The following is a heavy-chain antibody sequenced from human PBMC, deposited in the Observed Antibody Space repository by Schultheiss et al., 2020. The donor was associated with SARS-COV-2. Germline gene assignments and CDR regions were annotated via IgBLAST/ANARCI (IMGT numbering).Heavy chain of an antibody. V-gene: IGHV3-23*01. CDR3: AKDLVGAIDY. J-gene: IGHJ4*02. CDR2: ISGSGGST. Sequence: GESLKISCAASGFTFSSYAMSWVRQAPGKGLEWVSAISGSGGSTYYADSVKGRFTISRDNSKNTLYLQMNSLRAEDTAVYYCAKDLVGAIDYWGQGTLVTVSS. CDR1: GFTFSSYA. D-gene: IGHD1-26*01.